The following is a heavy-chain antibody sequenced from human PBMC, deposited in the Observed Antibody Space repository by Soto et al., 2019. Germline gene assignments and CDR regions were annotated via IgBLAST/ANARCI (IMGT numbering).Heavy chain of an antibody. D-gene: IGHD6-13*01. CDR2: ISAYNGNT. Sequence: QVQLVQSGAEVKKPGASMKVSCKTSGYTFTSYGISWVRQDPGQGLEWMGWISAYNGNTNYAQKLQGRVTMTTDTSTSIAYMELRSLRSDDTAVYYCAREGHSSSRPDYYYYYYIDVWGKGTTVTVSS. V-gene: IGHV1-18*01. CDR1: GYTFTSYG. CDR3: AREGHSSSRPDYYYYYYIDV. J-gene: IGHJ6*03.